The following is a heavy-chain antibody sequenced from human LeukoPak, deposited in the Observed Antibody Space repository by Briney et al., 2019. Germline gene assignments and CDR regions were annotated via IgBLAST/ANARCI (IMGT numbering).Heavy chain of an antibody. CDR2: IKQDGSEK. Sequence: GGSLRLSCAASGFTFSSYWMSWVSQAPGKGMEWVANIKQDGSEKYYVDSVKGRFTISRDNAKNSLYLQMNSLRAEDTAVYYCARDGVGATFDYWGQGTLVTVSS. CDR3: ARDGVGATFDY. J-gene: IGHJ4*02. D-gene: IGHD1-26*01. CDR1: GFTFSSYW. V-gene: IGHV3-7*01.